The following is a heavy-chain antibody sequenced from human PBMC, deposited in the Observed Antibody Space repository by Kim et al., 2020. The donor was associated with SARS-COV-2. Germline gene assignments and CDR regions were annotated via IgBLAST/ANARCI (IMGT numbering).Heavy chain of an antibody. V-gene: IGHV4-59*13. CDR3: PRDGGGYCSGGSCYYRYY. CDR2: IYYSGST. Sequence: SETLSLTCTVSGRSISSYYWSWIRQPPGKGLEWIGYIYYSGSTNYNPSLKSRVTITVDTSKNQFSLKLSSVTAADTAVYYCPRDGGGYCSGGSCYYRYY. CDR1: GRSISSYY. D-gene: IGHD2-15*01. J-gene: IGHJ6*03.